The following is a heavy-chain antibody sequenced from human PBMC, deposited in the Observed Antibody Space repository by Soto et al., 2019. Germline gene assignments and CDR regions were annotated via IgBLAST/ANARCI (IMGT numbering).Heavy chain of an antibody. D-gene: IGHD3-22*01. Sequence: QVQLEESGGGVVQPGRSLRLSCAASGFTFSRYGMHWVRQAPGKGLEWVAVISYDGSNKYYADSVKGRFTISRDNSKNTLYLQMNSLRAEDTAVYYCAKAGYYDSSGYSGYFQHWGQGTLVTVSS. CDR2: ISYDGSNK. J-gene: IGHJ1*01. V-gene: IGHV3-30*18. CDR3: AKAGYYDSSGYSGYFQH. CDR1: GFTFSRYG.